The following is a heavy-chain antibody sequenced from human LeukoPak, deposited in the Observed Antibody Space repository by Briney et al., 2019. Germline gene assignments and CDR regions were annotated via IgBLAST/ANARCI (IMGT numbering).Heavy chain of an antibody. V-gene: IGHV3-7*03. Sequence: VQPGGSLRLSCAASGFTFSNYWMTWLRQAPGKGLEWVANINRDGSERYYVDSVKGRFTISRDDAKSSLYLQMNSLRAEDTVVYYCARRNAMDVWGQGTTVIVFS. CDR3: ARRNAMDV. CDR2: INRDGSER. J-gene: IGHJ6*02. CDR1: GFTFSNYW.